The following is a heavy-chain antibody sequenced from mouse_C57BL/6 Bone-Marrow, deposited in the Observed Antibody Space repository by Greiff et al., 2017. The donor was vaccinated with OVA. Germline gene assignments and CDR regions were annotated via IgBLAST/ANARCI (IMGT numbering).Heavy chain of an antibody. V-gene: IGHV2-2*01. Sequence: QVQLQESGPGLVQPSPCLSITCTASGFSLTSYGVHWVRQSPGKGLEWLGVIWRGGDTDYNAAFITRLGISNEKSNRPVFFKMHSLRADDSAIYYGDSRSDNYEYYYAEDCRG. CDR1: GFSLTSYG. CDR2: IWRGGDT. J-gene: IGHJ4*01. D-gene: IGHD1-3*01. CDR3: DSRSDNYEYYYAEDC.